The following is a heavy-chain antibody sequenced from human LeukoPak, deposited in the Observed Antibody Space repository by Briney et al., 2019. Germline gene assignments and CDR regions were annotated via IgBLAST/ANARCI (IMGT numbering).Heavy chain of an antibody. CDR2: ISSDGSST. CDR1: GFTFSNYW. CDR3: ARPMISVMSLGADF. J-gene: IGHJ4*02. V-gene: IGHV3-74*01. Sequence: GGSLRLSCAVSGFTFSNYWMHWVRQAPGKGLVWVSCISSDGSSTNCADSVKGRFSISRDNAKNTLYLHMNSLRAEDTALYYCARPMISVMSLGADFWGQGSLVTVSS. D-gene: IGHD3/OR15-3a*01.